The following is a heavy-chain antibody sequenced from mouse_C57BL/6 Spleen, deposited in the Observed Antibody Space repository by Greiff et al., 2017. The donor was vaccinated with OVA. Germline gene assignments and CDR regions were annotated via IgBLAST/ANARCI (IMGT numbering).Heavy chain of an antibody. CDR2: IYPGDGDT. CDR1: GYAFSSYW. Sequence: QVQLKESGAELVKPGASVKISCKASGYAFSSYWMNWVKQRPGQGLEWIGQIYPGDGDTNYNGKFKGKATLTADKSSSTAYMQLSSLTSEDSAVYFCARPIRNWYFDVWGTGTTVTVSS. J-gene: IGHJ1*03. CDR3: ARPIRNWYFDV. V-gene: IGHV1-80*01.